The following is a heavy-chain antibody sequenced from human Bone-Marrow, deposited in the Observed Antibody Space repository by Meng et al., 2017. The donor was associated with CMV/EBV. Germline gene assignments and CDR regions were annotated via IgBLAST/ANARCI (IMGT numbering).Heavy chain of an antibody. V-gene: IGHV4-59*01. CDR3: ARFDNTLFAYFDT. Sequence: SETLSLTCTASGGSSSSDYWSWIRQPPGKGLEWIGYIYYSGSTNYNPSLKSRVTISVDKSKNQFSLKLSSVTAADTAVYYCARFDNTLFAYFDTWGQGTLVTVSS. CDR1: GGSSSSDY. D-gene: IGHD3-10*01. J-gene: IGHJ4*02. CDR2: IYYSGST.